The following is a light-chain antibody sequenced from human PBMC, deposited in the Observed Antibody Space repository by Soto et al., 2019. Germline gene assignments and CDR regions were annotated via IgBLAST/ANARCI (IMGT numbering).Light chain of an antibody. V-gene: IGLV2-14*03. CDR1: SSDVGGYNY. CDR2: DVT. J-gene: IGLJ1*01. CDR3: NSYTGSATPYV. Sequence: QSALTQPASVSVSPGQSITISCTGTSSDVGGYNYVSWYQHHPDKAPKLVIYDVTNRPSGVSNRFSGSKADNTASLTISGLQAEDEADYYCNSYTGSATPYVFGTGTKVTVL.